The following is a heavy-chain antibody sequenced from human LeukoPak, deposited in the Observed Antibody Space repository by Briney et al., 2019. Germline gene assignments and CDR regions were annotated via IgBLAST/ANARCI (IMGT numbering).Heavy chain of an antibody. CDR3: AELGITMIGGV. V-gene: IGHV3-30*02. CDR1: GFTFSNYG. Sequence: GGSLGLSCAASGFTFSNYGMHWVRQAPGKGLEWVAFIRYDGSKKYYADSVKGRFTISRDNSKNTLYLQMNSLRAEDTAVYYCAELGITMIGGVWGKGTTVTISS. D-gene: IGHD3-10*02. J-gene: IGHJ6*04. CDR2: IRYDGSKK.